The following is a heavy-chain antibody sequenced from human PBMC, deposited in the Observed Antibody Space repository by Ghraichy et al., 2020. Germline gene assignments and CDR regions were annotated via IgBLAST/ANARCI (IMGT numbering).Heavy chain of an antibody. CDR3: ARSPPPPTETYYYDRTFDAFDI. CDR1: GFTFSIYS. V-gene: IGHV3-21*01. J-gene: IGHJ3*02. Sequence: GESLNISCAASGFTFSIYSMNWVRQAPGKGLEWVSSISSSSNYIYYADSVKGRFTISRDNAKNSLYLQMNSLRAEDTAVYYCARSPPPPTETYYYDRTFDAFDIWGQGTMVTVSS. CDR2: ISSSSNYI. D-gene: IGHD3-22*01.